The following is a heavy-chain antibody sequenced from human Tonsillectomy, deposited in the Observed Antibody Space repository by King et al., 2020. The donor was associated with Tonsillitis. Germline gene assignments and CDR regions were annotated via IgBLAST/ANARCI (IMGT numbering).Heavy chain of an antibody. CDR2: ISSSGSTI. D-gene: IGHD3-22*01. V-gene: IGHV3-48*03. Sequence: VQLVESGGGLVQPGGSLRLSWAASGFTFSSYEMNWVRQAPGKGLEWVSYISSSGSTIYYADSVKGRFTISRDNAKNSLYLQMNSLRAEDTAVYYCAREGIDYYDSSGYYRVDAFDIWGQGTMVTVSS. J-gene: IGHJ3*02. CDR3: AREGIDYYDSSGYYRVDAFDI. CDR1: GFTFSSYE.